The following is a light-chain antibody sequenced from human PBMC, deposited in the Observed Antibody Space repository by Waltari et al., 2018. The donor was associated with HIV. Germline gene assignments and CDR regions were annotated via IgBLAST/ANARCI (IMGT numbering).Light chain of an antibody. Sequence: QSALTHPASVSGSPGPSITISCPGTSRAVASDNVVSWYQHLPGKAPKVMIYAVTKRPSGVSDRFSGSKSGNTASLTISGLQAEDEADYYCCSYAGTSTYVFGTGTKVTVL. CDR3: CSYAGTSTYV. V-gene: IGLV2-23*02. CDR1: SRAVASDNV. J-gene: IGLJ1*01. CDR2: AVT.